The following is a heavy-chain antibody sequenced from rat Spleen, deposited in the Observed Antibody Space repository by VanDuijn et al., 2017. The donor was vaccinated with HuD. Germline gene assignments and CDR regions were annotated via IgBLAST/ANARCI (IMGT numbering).Heavy chain of an antibody. D-gene: IGHD2-2*01. CDR3: ARGGYANWFAY. V-gene: IGHV2-45*01. Sequence: QVQLKESGPGLVQPSETLSLTCTVSGFSLTSYTVHWVRQPPGKGLEWMGVLWSGGSTDYNSALKSRLCISRDTSKNQVFLKMNMLQSEDTTTYYCARGGYANWFAYWGQGVMVTVSS. J-gene: IGHJ2*01. CDR1: GFSLTSYT. CDR2: LWSGGST.